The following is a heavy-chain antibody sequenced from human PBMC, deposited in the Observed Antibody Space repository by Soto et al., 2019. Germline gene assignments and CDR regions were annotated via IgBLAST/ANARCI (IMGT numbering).Heavy chain of an antibody. CDR3: ARAKPTIFGVVIPDYFDY. CDR1: GYTFTGYY. CDR2: INPNSGGT. Sequence: QVQLVQSGAEVKKPGASLKVSCKASGYTFTGYYMHWVRQAPGQGLEWMGWINPNSGGTNYAQKFQGWVTMTRDTSISTAYMELSRLRSDDTAVYYCARAKPTIFGVVIPDYFDYWGQGTLVTVSS. V-gene: IGHV1-2*04. J-gene: IGHJ4*02. D-gene: IGHD3-3*01.